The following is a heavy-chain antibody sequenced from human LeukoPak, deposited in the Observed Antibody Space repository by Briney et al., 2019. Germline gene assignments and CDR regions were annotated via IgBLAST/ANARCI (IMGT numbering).Heavy chain of an antibody. Sequence: PGGSLRLSCVASGFTFSKRWMTWVRQAPGKGLEWVANMNQDGSDKYHVASVKGRFTISRDNAENSLFLQMNSLRVEDTAVYYCARGYGRGVVDYWGQGTLVTVSS. CDR2: MNQDGSDK. CDR1: GFTFSKRW. V-gene: IGHV3-7*01. D-gene: IGHD4-17*01. J-gene: IGHJ4*02. CDR3: ARGYGRGVVDY.